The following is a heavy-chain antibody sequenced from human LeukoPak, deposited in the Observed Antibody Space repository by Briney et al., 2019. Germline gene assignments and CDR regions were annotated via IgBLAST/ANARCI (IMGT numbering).Heavy chain of an antibody. J-gene: IGHJ4*02. CDR1: GGSISSYC. CDR3: AREGGSYRAFDY. CDR2: IHTSGNT. V-gene: IGHV4-4*07. Sequence: PSETLSLTCTVSGGSISSYCWSWIRQPAGKGLEWVGRIHTSGNTNYNPSLKSRVTLSVDTSKNQFSLNLSSVTAADTAVYYCAREGGSYRAFDYWGQGTLVTVSS. D-gene: IGHD1-26*01.